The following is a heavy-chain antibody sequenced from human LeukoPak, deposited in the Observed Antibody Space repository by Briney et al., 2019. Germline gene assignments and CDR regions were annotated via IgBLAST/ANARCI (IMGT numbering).Heavy chain of an antibody. CDR2: ISAYNGNT. CDR3: ARGLGGTENYYYDSSGYYFEDY. D-gene: IGHD3-22*01. CDR1: GYTFTSYG. Sequence: ASVKVSCKASGYTFTSYGISWVRQAPGQGLEWMGWISAYNGNTNYAQKPQGRVTMTTDTSTSTAYMELRSLRSDDTAVYYCARGLGGTENYYYDSSGYYFEDYWGQGTLVTVSS. V-gene: IGHV1-18*01. J-gene: IGHJ4*02.